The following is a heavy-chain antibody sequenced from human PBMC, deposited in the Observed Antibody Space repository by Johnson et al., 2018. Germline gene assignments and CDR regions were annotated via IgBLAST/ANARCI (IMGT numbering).Heavy chain of an antibody. D-gene: IGHD4-23*01. CDR3: ARGDYGGNYLYWYFDL. J-gene: IGHJ2*01. V-gene: IGHV3-74*01. Sequence: EVQLVESGGGLVQPGGSLRLSCAASGFTFSSYWMHWVRQAPGKGLVWVSRINSDGSSTSYADSVKGRFTISRDNAKNTLYLQMNSLRAEDTAVYYCARGDYGGNYLYWYFDLWGRGTLVTVSS. CDR1: GFTFSSYW. CDR2: INSDGSST.